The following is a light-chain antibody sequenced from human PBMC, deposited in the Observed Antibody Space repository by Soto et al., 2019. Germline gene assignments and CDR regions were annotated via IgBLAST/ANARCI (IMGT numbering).Light chain of an antibody. V-gene: IGKV3-15*01. J-gene: IGKJ1*01. CDR1: QSVCSN. CDR2: GAS. Sequence: EIVMTQSPATLSVSPGERATLSCRASQSVCSNLAWYQQKPGQAPRLLIYGASTRATGIPARFSGSGSGTDFTLTISSLQSEDFAVYYCQQYNNWPQTFGQGTKVEIK. CDR3: QQYNNWPQT.